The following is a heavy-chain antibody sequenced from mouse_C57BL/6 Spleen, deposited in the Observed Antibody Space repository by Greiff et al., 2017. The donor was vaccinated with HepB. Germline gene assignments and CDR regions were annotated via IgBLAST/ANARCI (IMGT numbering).Heavy chain of an antibody. D-gene: IGHD4-1*01. CDR1: GYTFTSYW. CDR3: ARDWDGFAY. CDR2: IHPNSGST. V-gene: IGHV1-64*01. Sequence: VQLKQPGAELVKPGASVQLSCKASGYTFTSYWMHWVKQRPGQGLEWIGMIHPNSGSTNYNEKFKSKATLTVDKSSSTAYMQLSSLTSEDSAVYYCARDWDGFAYWGQGTLVTVSA. J-gene: IGHJ3*01.